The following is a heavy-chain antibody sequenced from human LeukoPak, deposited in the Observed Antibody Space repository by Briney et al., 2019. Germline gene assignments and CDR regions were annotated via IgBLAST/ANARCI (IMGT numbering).Heavy chain of an antibody. D-gene: IGHD3-22*01. J-gene: IGHJ4*02. CDR1: GVKFDDYA. V-gene: IGHV3-43*02. CDR3: ARDPDSSGRLSLVFDY. Sequence: GGSLRLSCATSGVKFDDYAMHCGRQAPGEGLEWVSLITGAGDTTDYADSVRGRFTVSRDNNKNSLYLQMNSLRAEDTAVYYCARDPDSSGRLSLVFDYWGEGNLVTVSS. CDR2: ITGAGDTT.